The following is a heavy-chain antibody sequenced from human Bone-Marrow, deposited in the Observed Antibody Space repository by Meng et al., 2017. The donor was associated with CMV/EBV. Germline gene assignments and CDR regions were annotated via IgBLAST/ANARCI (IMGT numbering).Heavy chain of an antibody. CDR2: ISSSSSYI. J-gene: IGHJ4*02. CDR3: ARGNVDTAMQPFDY. D-gene: IGHD5-18*01. Sequence: ASGFTFTTYSMTWVRQAPGKGLEWVSSISSSSSYIYYADSVKGRFTISRDNAKNSLYLQMNSLRAEDTAVYYCARGNVDTAMQPFDYWGQGTLVTVSS. CDR1: GFTFTTYS. V-gene: IGHV3-21*01.